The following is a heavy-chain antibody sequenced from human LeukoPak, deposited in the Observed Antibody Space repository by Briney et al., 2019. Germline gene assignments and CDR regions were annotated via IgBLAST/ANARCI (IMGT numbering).Heavy chain of an antibody. J-gene: IGHJ4*02. Sequence: GGSLRLSCAASAFTFSNFWMHWVRQAPGKGLVWVSRINSDGSSSGYADSVKGRFTISRDNAKNTLYLQMNSLRAEDTAVYYCARGRSGYHYDYWGQGTLVTVSS. CDR3: ARGRSGYHYDY. CDR1: AFTFSNFW. CDR2: INSDGSSS. D-gene: IGHD3-22*01. V-gene: IGHV3-74*01.